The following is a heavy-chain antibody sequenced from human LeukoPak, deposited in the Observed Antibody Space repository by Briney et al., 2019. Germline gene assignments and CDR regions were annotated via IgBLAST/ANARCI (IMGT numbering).Heavy chain of an antibody. CDR3: AKKPATIKFPFDI. CDR1: GFSFSTYD. V-gene: IGHV3-23*01. J-gene: IGHJ4*02. CDR2: ISTTGGYT. D-gene: IGHD5-24*01. Sequence: GGSLRLSCVGSGFSFSTYDMGWVRQTPGEGLEWVSAISTTGGYTEDADSVKGRFTISRDNSQNTLFLQMHSLRAEDTAVYDCAKKPATIKFPFDIWGQGTLVTVSP.